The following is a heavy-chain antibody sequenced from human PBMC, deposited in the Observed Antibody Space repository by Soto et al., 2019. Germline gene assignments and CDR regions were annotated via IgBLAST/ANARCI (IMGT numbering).Heavy chain of an antibody. CDR2: ISGSGGST. CDR1: GFTFSSYA. D-gene: IGHD6-19*01. J-gene: IGHJ4*02. CDR3: AKDGSSNPYSSGYFDY. V-gene: IGHV3-23*01. Sequence: PGGSLRLSCAASGFTFSSYAMSWVRQAPGKGLEWVSAISGSGGSTYYADSVKGRFAISRDNSKNTLYLQMNSLRAEDTAVYYCAKDGSSNPYSSGYFDYWGQGTLVTVSS.